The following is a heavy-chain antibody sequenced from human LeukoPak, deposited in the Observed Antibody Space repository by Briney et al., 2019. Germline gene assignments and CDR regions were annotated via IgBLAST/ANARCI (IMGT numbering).Heavy chain of an antibody. V-gene: IGHV4-4*08. CDR2: IYYSGST. D-gene: IGHD1-26*01. J-gene: IGHJ4*02. CDR1: GGSISSYY. Sequence: SETLSLTCTVSGGSISSYYWSWIRQPPGKGLEWIGYIYYSGSTNYSPSLKSRVFISVDTSNNQFSLKLSSVTAADTAVYYCAREWERDWSYWGQGTLVTVSS. CDR3: AREWERDWSY.